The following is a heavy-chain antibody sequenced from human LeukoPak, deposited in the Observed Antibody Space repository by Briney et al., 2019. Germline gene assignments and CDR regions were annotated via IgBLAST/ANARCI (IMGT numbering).Heavy chain of an antibody. CDR2: INSDGSTT. J-gene: IGHJ4*02. D-gene: IGHD5-18*01. CDR1: GFTFSTYW. Sequence: GGSLRLSCAASGFTFSTYWMTWVRQAPGKGLVWVSRINSDGSTTSYADSVKGRFTISRDNAKNTLYLQMNSLRAEDTAVYYCARGASGYSYGWGQGTLVTVSS. CDR3: ARGASGYSYG. V-gene: IGHV3-74*01.